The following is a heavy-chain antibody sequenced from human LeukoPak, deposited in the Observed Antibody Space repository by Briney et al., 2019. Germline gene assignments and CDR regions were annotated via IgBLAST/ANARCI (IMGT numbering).Heavy chain of an antibody. CDR3: ARNVPVGGEPNYFDY. D-gene: IGHD3-16*01. J-gene: IGHJ4*02. Sequence: PGGSLRLSCAASGFTFSSYEMNWVRQAPGKGLEWVSYISSSGSTIYYADSVKGRFTISRDNAKNSLYLQMNSLRAEDTAVYYCARNVPVGGEPNYFDYWGQGTLVTVSS. V-gene: IGHV3-48*03. CDR1: GFTFSSYE. CDR2: ISSSGSTI.